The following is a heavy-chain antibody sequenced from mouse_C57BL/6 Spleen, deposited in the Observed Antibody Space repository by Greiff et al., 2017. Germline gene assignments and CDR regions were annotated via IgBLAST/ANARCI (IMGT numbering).Heavy chain of an antibody. V-gene: IGHV1-80*01. Sequence: QVQLQQSGAELVKPGASVKISCKASGYAFSSYWMNWVKQRPGKGLEWIGQIYPGDGDTNYNGKFKGKATLTADNSSSTAYMQLSSLTSEDSAVYFCASDCDGSGYYYYAMDYWGQGTSVTVSS. CDR2: IYPGDGDT. CDR3: ASDCDGSGYYYYAMDY. CDR1: GYAFSSYW. J-gene: IGHJ4*01. D-gene: IGHD1-1*01.